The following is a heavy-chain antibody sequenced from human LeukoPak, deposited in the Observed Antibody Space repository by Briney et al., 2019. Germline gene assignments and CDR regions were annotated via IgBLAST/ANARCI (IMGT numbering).Heavy chain of an antibody. V-gene: IGHV3-15*01. CDR3: TTAYSSSWYYYYYYGMDV. J-gene: IGHJ6*02. Sequence: PGGSLRLSCAASGFTFSNAWMSWVRQAPGKGLGWGGRIKSKTDGGTTDYAAPVKGRFTISRDDSKNTLYLQMNSLKTEDTAVYYCTTAYSSSWYYYYYYGMDVWGQGTTVTVSS. CDR1: GFTFSNAW. CDR2: IKSKTDGGTT. D-gene: IGHD6-13*01.